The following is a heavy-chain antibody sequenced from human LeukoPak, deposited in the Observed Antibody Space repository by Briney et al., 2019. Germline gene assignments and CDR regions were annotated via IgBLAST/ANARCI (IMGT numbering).Heavy chain of an antibody. D-gene: IGHD6-13*01. Sequence: VASVKVSCKASGYTFTSYDINWVRQATGQGLEWMGWMNPNSGNTGYAQTFQGRVTMTRNTSITTAYMEMSSLRSEDTAVYYCAKRLDSSSWYGAFDIWGQGTMVTVSS. CDR1: GYTFTSYD. V-gene: IGHV1-8*02. CDR2: MNPNSGNT. J-gene: IGHJ3*02. CDR3: AKRLDSSSWYGAFDI.